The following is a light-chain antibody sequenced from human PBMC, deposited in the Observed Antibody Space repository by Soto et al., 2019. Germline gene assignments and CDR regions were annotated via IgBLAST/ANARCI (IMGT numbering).Light chain of an antibody. Sequence: EIVLTQSPGILSLSPGERATLSCRASQSISNNYFAWYQHKPGQAPSLLIYASSSRATGVPDRFSGGGSGTDFTLAICRLEPEDYAVYYCHQHGSSPFTFGPGTKVDV. V-gene: IGKV3-20*01. CDR1: QSISNNY. J-gene: IGKJ3*01. CDR3: HQHGSSPFT. CDR2: ASS.